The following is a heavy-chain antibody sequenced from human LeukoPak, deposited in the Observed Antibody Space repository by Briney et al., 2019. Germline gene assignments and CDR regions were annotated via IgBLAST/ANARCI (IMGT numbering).Heavy chain of an antibody. D-gene: IGHD3-3*01. CDR2: IWYDGSNK. Sequence: GGSLRLSCAASGFTFSSYGMHWVRQAPGKGPEWVAVIWYDGSNKYYADSVKGRFTISRDNSKNTLYLQMNSLRAEDTAVYYCARGVEWLTYWGQGTLVTVSS. CDR1: GFTFSSYG. CDR3: ARGVEWLTY. J-gene: IGHJ4*02. V-gene: IGHV3-33*01.